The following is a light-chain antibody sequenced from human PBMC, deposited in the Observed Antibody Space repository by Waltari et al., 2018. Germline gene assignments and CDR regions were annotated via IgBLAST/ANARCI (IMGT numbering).Light chain of an antibody. V-gene: IGKV1-5*03. CDR2: KAA. CDR1: QSIRSW. CDR3: QRYNSYWT. J-gene: IGKJ1*01. Sequence: DIQMTQSPSTLSASVGDRVTITCRASQSIRSWLAWYQQKPGKAPKLLIYKAASLESGVPSRFSGSGSGTEFTLTNSSLQSDDFATYYCQRYNSYWTFGQGTKVEIK.